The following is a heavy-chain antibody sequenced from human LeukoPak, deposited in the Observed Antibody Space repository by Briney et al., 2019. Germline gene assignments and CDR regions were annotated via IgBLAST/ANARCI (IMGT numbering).Heavy chain of an antibody. V-gene: IGHV3-30*02. CDR2: IRYDGSNK. D-gene: IGHD1-26*01. J-gene: IGHJ4*02. CDR1: GFTFSSYG. CDR3: AKDRRVGATTALDY. Sequence: PGGSLRLSRAASGFTFSSYGMHWVRQAPGKGLEWVAFIRYDGSNKYYADSVKGRFTISRDNSKNTLYLQMNSLRAEDTAVYYCAKDRRVGATTALDYWGQGTLVTVSS.